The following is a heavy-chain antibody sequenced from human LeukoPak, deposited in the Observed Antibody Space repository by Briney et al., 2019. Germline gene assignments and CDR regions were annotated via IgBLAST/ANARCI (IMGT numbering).Heavy chain of an antibody. J-gene: IGHJ4*02. CDR1: GFTFSSYA. Sequence: GGSLRLSCAASGFTFSSYAMSWVRQAPGKGLEWVPAISGSGGSTYYADSVKGRFTISRDNSKNTLYLQMNGLRAEDTAVYYCARAEGIAAAGNFDYWGEGTLLSVSS. V-gene: IGHV3-23*01. D-gene: IGHD6-13*01. CDR3: ARAEGIAAAGNFDY. CDR2: ISGSGGST.